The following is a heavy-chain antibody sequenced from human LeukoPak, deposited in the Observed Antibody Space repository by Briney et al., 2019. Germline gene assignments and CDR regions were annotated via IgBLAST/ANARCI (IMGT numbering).Heavy chain of an antibody. J-gene: IGHJ5*02. V-gene: IGHV4-34*01. CDR2: INHSGST. CDR1: GGSFSGYY. Sequence: PSETLSLTCAVYGGSFSGYYWSWIRQPPGKGLEWIGEINHSGSTNYNPSLKSRVTISVDTSKNQFSLKLSPVTAADTAVYYCARHSGPYCSGGSCYGWLDPWGQGTLVTVSS. D-gene: IGHD2-15*01. CDR3: ARHSGPYCSGGSCYGWLDP.